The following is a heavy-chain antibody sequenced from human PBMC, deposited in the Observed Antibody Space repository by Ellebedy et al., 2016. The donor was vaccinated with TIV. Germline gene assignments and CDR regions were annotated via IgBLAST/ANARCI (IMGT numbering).Heavy chain of an antibody. V-gene: IGHV1-2*04. J-gene: IGHJ4*02. Sequence: AASVKVSCKASGYTFTGYYMHWVRQAPGQGLEWMGWINPNSGGTNYAQKFQGWVTMTRDTSISTAYMELSRLRSDDTAVYYCARGRQWLVPYFDYWGQGTRVTVSS. D-gene: IGHD6-19*01. CDR1: GYTFTGYY. CDR3: ARGRQWLVPYFDY. CDR2: INPNSGGT.